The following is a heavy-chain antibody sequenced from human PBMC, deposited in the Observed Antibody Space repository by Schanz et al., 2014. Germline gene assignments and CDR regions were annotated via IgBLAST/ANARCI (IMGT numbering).Heavy chain of an antibody. CDR1: GFIFGSSV. Sequence: EVQLVQSGGGLVQPGGSLRLSCAASGFIFGSSVMAWVRQAPGKGLEWVSGITGASDHIDYAESVKGRFTISRDNSKNAMYMQMNSLRAEDTAVYYCAKGRFGKLSAFDSGGRGTMVTVSS. CDR3: AKGRFGKLSAFDS. J-gene: IGHJ3*02. D-gene: IGHD3-10*01. V-gene: IGHV3-23*04. CDR2: ITGASDHI.